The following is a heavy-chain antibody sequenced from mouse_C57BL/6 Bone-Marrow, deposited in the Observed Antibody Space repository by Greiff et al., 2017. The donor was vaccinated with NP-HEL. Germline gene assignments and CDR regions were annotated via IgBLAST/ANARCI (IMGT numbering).Heavy chain of an antibody. J-gene: IGHJ2*01. CDR1: GFTFSSYG. CDR3: ARGGYYYGIRQGDY. CDR2: ISSGGSYT. Sequence: EVKLMESGGDLVKPGGSLKLSCAASGFTFSSYGMSWVRQTPDKRLEWVATISSGGSYTYYPDSVKGRFTISRDNAKNTLYLQMSSLKSEDTAMYYCARGGYYYGIRQGDYWGQGTTLTVSS. D-gene: IGHD1-1*01. V-gene: IGHV5-6*01.